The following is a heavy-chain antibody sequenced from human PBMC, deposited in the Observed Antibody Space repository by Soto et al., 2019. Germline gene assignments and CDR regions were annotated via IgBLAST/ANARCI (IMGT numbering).Heavy chain of an antibody. CDR1: GDSVSSNSAA. CDR3: AREADTAMVRNYYYYGTDV. Sequence: PSQTLSLTCAISGDSVSSNSAAWNWIRQSPSRGLEWLGRTYYRSKWYNDYAVSVKSRITINPDTSKNQFSLQLNSVTPEDTAVYYCAREADTAMVRNYYYYGTDVWGQGTTVTVSS. V-gene: IGHV6-1*01. J-gene: IGHJ6*02. D-gene: IGHD5-18*01. CDR2: TYYRSKWYN.